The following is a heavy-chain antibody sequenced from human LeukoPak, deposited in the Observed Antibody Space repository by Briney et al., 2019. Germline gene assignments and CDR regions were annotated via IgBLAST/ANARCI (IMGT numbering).Heavy chain of an antibody. J-gene: IGHJ6*03. D-gene: IGHD3-22*01. CDR2: ISGSGSGSST. CDR1: GFTFSSSA. CDR3: AKEEGSGFDYYYYMDV. V-gene: IGHV3-23*01. Sequence: GGSLRLSCAASGFTFSSSAMSWVRQAPGKGLEWVSTISGSGSGSSTYYADSVKGRFTISRDNSKNTLYLQMNSLRAEDTAVYYCAKEEGSGFDYYYYMDVWGKGTTVTISS.